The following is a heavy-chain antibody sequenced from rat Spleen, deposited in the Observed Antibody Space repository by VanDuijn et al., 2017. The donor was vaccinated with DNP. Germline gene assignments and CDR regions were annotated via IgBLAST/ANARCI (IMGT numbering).Heavy chain of an antibody. V-gene: IGHV5-31*01. CDR3: TSNPHIRTAAPFDY. CDR2: ITKTGDST. CDR1: GFTFSDYY. J-gene: IGHJ2*01. Sequence: EVQLVESGGGLVQPGRSLKLSCAASGFTFSDYYMAWVRQAPGKGLEWVASITKTGDSTYYSDSVKGRFSISRDNAKSTLYLQLNSLRSEDTSTYVCTSNPHIRTAAPFDYWGQGVMVTVSS. D-gene: IGHD3-8*01.